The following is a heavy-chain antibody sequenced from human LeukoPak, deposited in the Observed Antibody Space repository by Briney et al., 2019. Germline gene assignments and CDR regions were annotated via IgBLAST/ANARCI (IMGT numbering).Heavy chain of an antibody. CDR3: ARDLAAALDY. D-gene: IGHD6-13*01. CDR2: IYHSGST. V-gene: IGHV4-30-4*01. Sequence: SETLSLTCTVSGGSISSGDYYWSWIRQPPGKGLEWIGYIYHSGSTYYNPSLKSRVTISVDTSKNQFSLKLSSVTAADTAVYYCARDLAAALDYWGQGTLVTVSS. J-gene: IGHJ4*02. CDR1: GGSISSGDYY.